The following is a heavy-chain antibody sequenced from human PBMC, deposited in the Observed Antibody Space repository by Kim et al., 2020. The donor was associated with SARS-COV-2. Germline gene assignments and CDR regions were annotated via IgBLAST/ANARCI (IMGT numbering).Heavy chain of an antibody. Sequence: GGSLRLSCAASGFTFSSYDINWVRQAPGKGLEWVSSISSGSSYIHYADPVKGRFTISRDNAKNSLFLQMNSLRAEDTAVYYCARARDYYDSGGLGFWGQGTLVTVSS. CDR3: ARARDYYDSGGLGF. V-gene: IGHV3-21*01. CDR2: ISSGSSYI. D-gene: IGHD3-22*01. CDR1: GFTFSSYD. J-gene: IGHJ4*02.